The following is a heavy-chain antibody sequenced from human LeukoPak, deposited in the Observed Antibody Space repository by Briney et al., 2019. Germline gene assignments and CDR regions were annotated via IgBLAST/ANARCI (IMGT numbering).Heavy chain of an antibody. D-gene: IGHD2/OR15-2a*01. Sequence: GGSLRLSCAGSGFIFSDYALHWVRQAPGKGLEWVALISFRGGNKYYADSVRGRFTISRDDSKNTVSLHMDGLRAEDTVVYYCVRSVRFLSAFDIWGQGTLVAVSS. CDR2: ISFRGGNK. V-gene: IGHV3-30-3*01. CDR3: VRSVRFLSAFDI. CDR1: GFIFSDYA. J-gene: IGHJ3*02.